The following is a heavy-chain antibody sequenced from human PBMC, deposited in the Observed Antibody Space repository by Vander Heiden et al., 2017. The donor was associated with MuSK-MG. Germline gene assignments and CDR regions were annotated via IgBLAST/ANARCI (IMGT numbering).Heavy chain of an antibody. CDR1: GFTFSSYG. CDR2: ISYDGSNK. V-gene: IGHV3-30*18. D-gene: IGHD2-15*01. J-gene: IGHJ4*02. CDR3: AKGKFYCSGGSCYPYYFDY. Sequence: QVQLVESGGGVVQPGRSLRLSCAASGFTFSSYGMHWVRQAPGKGLEWVAVISYDGSNKYYADSVKGRFTISRDNSKNTLYLQMNSLRAEDTAVYYCAKGKFYCSGGSCYPYYFDYWGQGTLVTVSS.